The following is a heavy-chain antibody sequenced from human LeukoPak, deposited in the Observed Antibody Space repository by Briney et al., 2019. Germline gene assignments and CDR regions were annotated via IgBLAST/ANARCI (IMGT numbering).Heavy chain of an antibody. CDR2: INPNSGGT. J-gene: IGHJ4*02. D-gene: IGHD5-24*01. Sequence: ASVKVSCKASGYTFTGYYMHWVRQAPGQGLEWMGWINPNSGGTKYAQNFQGRVTMTRDASINTAYMELSRLRSDDTAVYFCARVVPAEAMATIPFDYWGQGTLVTVSS. CDR1: GYTFTGYY. V-gene: IGHV1-2*02. CDR3: ARVVPAEAMATIPFDY.